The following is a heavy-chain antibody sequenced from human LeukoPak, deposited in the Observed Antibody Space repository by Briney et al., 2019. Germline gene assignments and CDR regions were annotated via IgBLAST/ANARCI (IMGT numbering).Heavy chain of an antibody. J-gene: IGHJ4*02. D-gene: IGHD2-2*01. CDR3: ITPYAPDGFDY. CDR1: GFTFSNAW. V-gene: IGHV3-15*01. CDR2: IKSKTDGGTT. Sequence: PGGSLRLSCAASGFTFSNAWMSWVRQAPGKGLEWVGRIKSKTDGGTTDYAAPVNDRFTISRDDSKSTLYLQMNSLKTEDTAVYYCITPYAPDGFDYWGQGTLVTVSS.